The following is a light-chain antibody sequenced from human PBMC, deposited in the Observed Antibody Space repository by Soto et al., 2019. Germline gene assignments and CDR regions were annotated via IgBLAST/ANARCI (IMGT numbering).Light chain of an antibody. CDR2: EVS. J-gene: IGLJ2*01. CDR1: SSDVGAYNS. CDR3: SSYTGTLSVI. Sequence: QSALTQPASVSGSPGQSITISCTGTSSDVGAYNSVSWYQQHPGKAPKLMIYEVSNRPSGVSNRFSGSKSGNTASLTISGLQAEDDADYCCSSYTGTLSVIFGGGTKVTVL. V-gene: IGLV2-14*01.